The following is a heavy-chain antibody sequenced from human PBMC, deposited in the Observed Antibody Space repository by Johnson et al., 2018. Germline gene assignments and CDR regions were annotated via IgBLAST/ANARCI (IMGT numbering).Heavy chain of an antibody. CDR2: ISSNGGST. CDR3: ARDPHYYDFWSGVDGMDV. J-gene: IGHJ6*02. CDR1: GFTLNRYG. D-gene: IGHD3-3*01. V-gene: IGHV3-64*07. Sequence: VQLVQSGGGVVQPGRSLRLSCAASGFTLNRYGIHWVRQAPGKGLEYVSAISSNGGSTYYADSVKGRFTISRDNSKNTLYLQMGSLRPEDMAVYYCARDPHYYDFWSGVDGMDVWGQGTTVTVSS.